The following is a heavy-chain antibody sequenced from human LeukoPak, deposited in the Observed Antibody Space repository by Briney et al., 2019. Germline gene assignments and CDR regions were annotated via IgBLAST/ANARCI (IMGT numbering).Heavy chain of an antibody. J-gene: IGHJ6*03. D-gene: IGHD6-13*01. Sequence: PGGSLRLSCAASGFTFSSYGMHWVRQAPGKGLEWVAFIRYDGSNKYYADSVKGRFTISRDNSKNTLYLQMNSLRAEDTAVYYCATQVGAAGTFYYMDVWGKGTTVTVSS. CDR3: ATQVGAAGTFYYMDV. CDR1: GFTFSSYG. V-gene: IGHV3-30*02. CDR2: IRYDGSNK.